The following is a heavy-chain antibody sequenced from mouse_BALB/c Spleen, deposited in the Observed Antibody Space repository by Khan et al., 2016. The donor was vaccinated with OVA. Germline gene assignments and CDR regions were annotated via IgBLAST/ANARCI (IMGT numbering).Heavy chain of an antibody. CDR1: GYPFINYW. CDR3: ARRGLRWDFDY. V-gene: IGHV1-7*01. CDR2: INPSTGSP. J-gene: IGHJ2*01. D-gene: IGHD1-1*01. Sequence: QVQLKESGAELAKPGASVKMSCKASGYPFINYWILWVKQRPGQGLEWIGYINPSTGSPDYNQHFTDKATLTANKSSSTAYIQLSSLTSDDAAVYYCARRGLRWDFDYWGQGTTVTVSA.